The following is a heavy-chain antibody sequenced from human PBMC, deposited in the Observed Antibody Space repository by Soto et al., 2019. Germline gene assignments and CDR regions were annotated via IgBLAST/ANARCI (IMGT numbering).Heavy chain of an antibody. CDR3: ARLVEEYCSGGSCYIHDAFDI. J-gene: IGHJ3*02. D-gene: IGHD2-15*01. CDR2: IYPGDSDT. Sequence: PGESLKISCKGSGYSFTSYWIGWVRQMPGKGLEWMGIIYPGDSDTRYSPSFQGQVTISADKSISTAYLQWSSLKASDTAMYYFARLVEEYCSGGSCYIHDAFDIWGQGTMVTVSS. CDR1: GYSFTSYW. V-gene: IGHV5-51*01.